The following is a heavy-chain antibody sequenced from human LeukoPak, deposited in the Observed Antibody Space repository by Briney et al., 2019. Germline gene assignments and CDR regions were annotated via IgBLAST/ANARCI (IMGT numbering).Heavy chain of an antibody. J-gene: IGHJ4*02. V-gene: IGHV4-4*07. D-gene: IGHD4-11*01. CDR1: GNSISSYY. Sequence: SETLSLTCTVSGNSISSYYWSWIRQPAGEGLEWVGRIYTSGSTNYSPSLKSRVTMSVDTSKNQFSLSLSSVTAADTAFYYCARETTGLARYFDYWGQGTLVTVSS. CDR3: ARETTGLARYFDY. CDR2: IYTSGST.